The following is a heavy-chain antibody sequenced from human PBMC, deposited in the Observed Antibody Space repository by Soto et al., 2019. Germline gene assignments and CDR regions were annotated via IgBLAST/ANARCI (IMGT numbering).Heavy chain of an antibody. CDR3: ARDGRQTGFDY. J-gene: IGHJ4*02. V-gene: IGHV3-23*01. CDR2: ISDSGGST. D-gene: IGHD7-27*01. CDR1: GLTFSSNA. Sequence: GGSLRLSCAASGLTFSSNAMSWVRQAPGKGLEWVSGISDSGGSTYYADSVKGRFTISRDNSKNTLYLQMNSLRAEDTAVYYCARDGRQTGFDYWGQGTLVTVSS.